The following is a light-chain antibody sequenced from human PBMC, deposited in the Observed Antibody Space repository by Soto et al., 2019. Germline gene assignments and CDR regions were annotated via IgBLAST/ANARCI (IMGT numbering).Light chain of an antibody. Sequence: QSALTQPASGSGSTGQSITISCTGTSSDVGAYNYVSWYQQHPGKAPKLMIYDVSHRPSGVSHRFSGSKSGNTASLTISRLQAEDEADYYCGSYTTSSNYVFGTGTKVTVL. CDR1: SSDVGAYNY. CDR3: GSYTTSSNYV. J-gene: IGLJ1*01. V-gene: IGLV2-14*01. CDR2: DVS.